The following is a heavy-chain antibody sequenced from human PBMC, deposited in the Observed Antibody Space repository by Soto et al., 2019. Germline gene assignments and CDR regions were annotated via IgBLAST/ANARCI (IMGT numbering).Heavy chain of an antibody. J-gene: IGHJ4*02. CDR1: GFSLSTSGVG. Sequence: SGPTLVNPTQTLTLTCTFSGFSLSTSGVGVGWIRQPPGKALEWLALIYWDDDKRYSPSLKSRLTITKDTSRNQVVLTMANMDPVDTGTYYCAHRHENWGVTGYDYWGQGTLVTVSS. CDR2: IYWDDDK. D-gene: IGHD3-10*01. V-gene: IGHV2-5*02. CDR3: AHRHENWGVTGYDY.